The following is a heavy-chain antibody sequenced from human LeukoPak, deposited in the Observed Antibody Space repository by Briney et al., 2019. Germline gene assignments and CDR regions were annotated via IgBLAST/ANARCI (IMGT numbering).Heavy chain of an antibody. D-gene: IGHD6-19*01. CDR3: ARVPDGGLVIDY. Sequence: ASVKVSCKASGYTFTSYAMHWVRQAPGQRLEWMGWINAGNGNTKYSQKFQGRVTITRDTSVSTAYMELSSLRSEDTAVYYCARVPDGGLVIDYWGQGALVTVSS. CDR2: INAGNGNT. V-gene: IGHV1-3*01. J-gene: IGHJ4*02. CDR1: GYTFTSYA.